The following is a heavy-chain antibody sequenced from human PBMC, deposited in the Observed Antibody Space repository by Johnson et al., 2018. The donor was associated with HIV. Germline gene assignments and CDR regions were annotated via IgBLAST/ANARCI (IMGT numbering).Heavy chain of an antibody. V-gene: IGHV3-11*04. Sequence: QMLLVESGGGLVKPGGSLRLSFAPSGFTFSDYYMSWMRQAPGQGLEWVSYISSSGSNIYKADSVKGRFTISRDNAKNSLFLQMNSLRAEDTAVYYCARVGANFDAFDIWGQGTMVTVSS. CDR2: ISSSGSNI. J-gene: IGHJ3*02. CDR1: GFTFSDYY. D-gene: IGHD4/OR15-4a*01. CDR3: ARVGANFDAFDI.